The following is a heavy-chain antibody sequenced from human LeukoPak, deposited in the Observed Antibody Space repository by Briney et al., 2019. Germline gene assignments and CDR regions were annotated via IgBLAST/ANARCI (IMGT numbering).Heavy chain of an antibody. V-gene: IGHV3-33*01. D-gene: IGHD3-22*01. CDR2: VSYDGTNK. Sequence: PGGSLRLSCVASGITFSRYGMHWVRQAPGKGLEWVAVVSYDGTNKYYSDSVKGRFTISRDNSENMVYLQMNSLRAEDTAVYYSASSRYYFDSRGYYQTNDAFDLWGQGTTVTVSS. CDR1: GITFSRYG. J-gene: IGHJ3*01. CDR3: ASSRYYFDSRGYYQTNDAFDL.